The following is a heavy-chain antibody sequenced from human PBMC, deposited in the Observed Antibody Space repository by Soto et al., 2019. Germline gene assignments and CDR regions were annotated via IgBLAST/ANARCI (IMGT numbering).Heavy chain of an antibody. D-gene: IGHD4-17*01. CDR2: ISGSGGST. Sequence: EVQLLESGGGLVQPGGSLRLSCAASGFTFSSYAMSWVRQAPGKGLEWVSAISGSGGSTYYADSVKGRFTISRDNSKSTLYLQMNSLRAEDTAVYYCANTVIATVTTIDYWGQGTLVTVSS. CDR3: ANTVIATVTTIDY. J-gene: IGHJ4*02. V-gene: IGHV3-23*01. CDR1: GFTFSSYA.